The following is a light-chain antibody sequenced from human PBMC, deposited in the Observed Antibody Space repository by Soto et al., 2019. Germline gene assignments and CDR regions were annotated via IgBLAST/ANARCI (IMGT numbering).Light chain of an antibody. Sequence: EIVVTQSPATLSLAPGERATLSFRARQSVSSYLAWYQQKPGQAPRLLIYDASNRATGIPARFSGSGSGTDFTLTISSLEPEDFAVYYCQQRSNWPLTWTFGQGTKVEIK. CDR2: DAS. CDR1: QSVSSY. J-gene: IGKJ1*01. V-gene: IGKV3-11*01. CDR3: QQRSNWPLTWT.